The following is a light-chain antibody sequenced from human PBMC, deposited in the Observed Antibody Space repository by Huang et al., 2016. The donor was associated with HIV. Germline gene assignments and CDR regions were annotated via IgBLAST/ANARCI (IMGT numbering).Light chain of an antibody. J-gene: IGKJ2*01. CDR1: QSLVHSDGNTD. V-gene: IGKV2-30*02. CDR2: KVS. CDR3: VQGTHWPPYT. Sequence: DVVMTQSPLSLPVALGQPASISCRFSQSLVHSDGNTDLNWFQQRPCQSPRRLFYKVSNLDSGVSYRFSGSWSGTDFTLKISRVEAEDVGVYFCVQGTHWPPYTFGQGTKLEIK.